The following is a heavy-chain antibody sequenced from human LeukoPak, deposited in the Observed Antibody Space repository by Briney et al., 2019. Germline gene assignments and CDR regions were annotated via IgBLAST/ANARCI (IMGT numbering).Heavy chain of an antibody. CDR2: IYTTGSP. D-gene: IGHD1-26*01. V-gene: IGHV4-4*07. CDR3: ATSFESYYGPFDH. CDR1: GRSINSYH. J-gene: IGHJ4*02. Sequence: SVPQSLLCTLWGRSINSYHWRWIPRPAGKAREGIGRIYTTGSPNYNPSLKSRVTMSVDTFKNQFSLNLSAESGAETAVYYCATSFESYYGPFDHWGQGTLVTVSS.